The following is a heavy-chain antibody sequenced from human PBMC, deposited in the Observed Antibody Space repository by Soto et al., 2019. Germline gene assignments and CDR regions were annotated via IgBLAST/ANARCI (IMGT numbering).Heavy chain of an antibody. V-gene: IGHV3-30*04. J-gene: IGHJ6*02. CDR2: ISDDGRKK. CDR1: GFTFSRFA. Sequence: QVQLVESGGGVVQTGRSLRLSCAASGFTFSRFAMHWVRQAPGKGLEWVAVISDDGRKKNYVDSVKGRLTISRDNSKNTLYLQVNSLGIEDTAVYYCAREDYSGSGSLKYGMDVWGHGTTVIVSS. CDR3: AREDYSGSGSLKYGMDV. D-gene: IGHD3-10*01.